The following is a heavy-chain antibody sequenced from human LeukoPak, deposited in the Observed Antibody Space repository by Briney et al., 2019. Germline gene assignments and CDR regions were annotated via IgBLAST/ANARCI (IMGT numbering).Heavy chain of an antibody. J-gene: IGHJ4*02. CDR3: ARLRGNYFPDY. V-gene: IGHV4-59*01. Sequence: SETLSLTCAVSGGSISGYYWSWIRQPPGKGLEWIGYLYYSGSTNYNPSLKSRIAISVDTSKNLFSLKLSSVTAADTALYYCARLRGNYFPDYWGQGTLVTVSS. CDR2: LYYSGST. D-gene: IGHD4-11*01. CDR1: GGSISGYY.